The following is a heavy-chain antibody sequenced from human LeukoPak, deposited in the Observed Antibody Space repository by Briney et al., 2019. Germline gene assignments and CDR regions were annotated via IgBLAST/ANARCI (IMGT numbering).Heavy chain of an antibody. CDR1: GFTVSSNY. CDR3: AREGPYCSSTSCYLRRDNWFDP. V-gene: IGHV3-66*01. J-gene: IGHJ5*02. D-gene: IGHD2-2*01. Sequence: GGSLRLSCAASGFTVSSNYMSWVRQAPGKGLEWVSVIYSGGSTYYADSVKGRFTISRDNSKNTLYLQMNSLRAEDTAVYYCAREGPYCSSTSCYLRRDNWFDPWGQGTLVTVSS. CDR2: IYSGGST.